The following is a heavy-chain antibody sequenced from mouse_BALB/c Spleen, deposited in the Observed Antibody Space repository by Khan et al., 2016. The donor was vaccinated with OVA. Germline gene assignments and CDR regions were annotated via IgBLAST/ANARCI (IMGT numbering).Heavy chain of an antibody. Sequence: EVELVESGGGLVKPGGSLKLSCAASGFTFSNYAMSWVRQTPEKRLEWVASISSGGSTYYPDSVKGRFTISRDNPRNILYLQMSSLRSEDTAMYYCARDYWFAYWGQGTLVTVSA. J-gene: IGHJ3*01. CDR1: GFTFSNYA. CDR2: ISSGGST. CDR3: ARDYWFAY. V-gene: IGHV5-6-5*01.